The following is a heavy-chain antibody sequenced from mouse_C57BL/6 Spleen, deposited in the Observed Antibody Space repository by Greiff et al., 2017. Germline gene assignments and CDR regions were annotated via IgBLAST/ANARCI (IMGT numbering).Heavy chain of an antibody. Sequence: EVQLQQSGAELVRPGASVKLSCTASGFNIKDYYMHWVKQRPEQGLEWIGRIDPEDGDTEYAPKFQGKDTMTADPSSNTAYLQLSSLTSEDTAVYYCTTRQLRLRTWFAYWGQGTLVTVSA. CDR3: TTRQLRLRTWFAY. J-gene: IGHJ3*01. CDR2: IDPEDGDT. V-gene: IGHV14-1*01. CDR1: GFNIKDYY. D-gene: IGHD3-2*02.